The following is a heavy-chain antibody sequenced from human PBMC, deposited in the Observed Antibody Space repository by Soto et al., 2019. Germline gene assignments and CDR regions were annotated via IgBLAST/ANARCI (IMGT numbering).Heavy chain of an antibody. Sequence: PSETLSLTCTVSGGSLSSGNYYWRWIRQPPGKGLEWIGFISYSGSTYYNLSLKSRITISVDTSKNQFSLNLSFVTAADTAVYYWATVGTTATRLNYLDFRAQGTLVTVSS. CDR2: ISYSGST. D-gene: IGHD1-1*01. CDR3: ATVGTTATRLNYLDF. J-gene: IGHJ4*02. CDR1: GGSLSSGNYY. V-gene: IGHV4-30-4*01.